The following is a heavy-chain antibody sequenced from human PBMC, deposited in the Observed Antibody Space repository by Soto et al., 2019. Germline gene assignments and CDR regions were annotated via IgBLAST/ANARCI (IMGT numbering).Heavy chain of an antibody. V-gene: IGHV1-18*01. CDR2: ISGYNGNT. Sequence: ASVKVSCKASGYTFTNYGINWARQAPGQGLEWMGWISGYNGNTNYAQNVQGRVTMTTDTSTSTAYMELRSLRSDDTAVYYCARDFTAWGLGTLVTVSS. CDR1: GYTFTNYG. CDR3: ARDFTA. J-gene: IGHJ4*02. D-gene: IGHD3-16*01.